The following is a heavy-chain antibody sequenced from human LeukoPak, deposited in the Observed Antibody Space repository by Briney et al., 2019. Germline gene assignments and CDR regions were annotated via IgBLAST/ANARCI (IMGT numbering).Heavy chain of an antibody. V-gene: IGHV3-53*01. D-gene: IGHD3-10*01. Sequence: GGSLRLSCAASGFTFSSYAMSWVRQAPGKGLEWVSVIYSGGSTYYADSVKGRFTISRDNSKNTLYLQMNSLRAEDTAVYYCAGVGYGSGNFYFEYWGQGTLVTVSS. CDR2: IYSGGST. CDR1: GFTFSSYA. CDR3: AGVGYGSGNFYFEY. J-gene: IGHJ4*02.